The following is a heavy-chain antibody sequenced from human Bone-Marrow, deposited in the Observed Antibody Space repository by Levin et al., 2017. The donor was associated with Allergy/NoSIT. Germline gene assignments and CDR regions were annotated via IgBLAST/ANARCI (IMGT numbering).Heavy chain of an antibody. CDR2: MDSDGRT. CDR3: ARDQFLYGSASGGWFDP. D-gene: IGHD6-19*01. CDR1: GFTVSTNY. Sequence: GGSLRLSCAASGFTVSTNYMNWIRQAPGKGLEWVSVMDSDGRTFHADSVKGRVTISRDNIKNTLYLQMNSLGVEDTAVYYCARDQFLYGSASGGWFDPWGQGTLVTVSS. V-gene: IGHV3-53*01. J-gene: IGHJ5*02.